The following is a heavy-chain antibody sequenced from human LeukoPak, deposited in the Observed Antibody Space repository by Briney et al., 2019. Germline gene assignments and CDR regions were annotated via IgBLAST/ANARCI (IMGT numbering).Heavy chain of an antibody. CDR1: GFTFSSYG. J-gene: IGHJ5*02. Sequence: GGSLRLSCAASGFTFSSYGMHWVRQAPGKGLEWVAFIRYDGSNKYYADSVKGRFTISRDNAKNSLYLQMNSLRAEDTAVYYCARDLVVVPAAIEGWFDPWGQGTLVTVSS. D-gene: IGHD2-2*02. CDR3: ARDLVVVPAAIEGWFDP. V-gene: IGHV3-30*02. CDR2: IRYDGSNK.